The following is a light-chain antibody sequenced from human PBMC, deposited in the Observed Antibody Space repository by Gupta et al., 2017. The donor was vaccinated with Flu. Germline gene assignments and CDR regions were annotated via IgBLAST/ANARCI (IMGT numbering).Light chain of an antibody. CDR1: SSNIGSNT. CDR2: TNN. V-gene: IGLV1-44*01. J-gene: IGLJ3*02. CDR3: AAWDDSLNAWT. Sequence: QSVLTQPPSASGTPGQRVTISCSGSSSNIGSNTVNWYQQLPGTAPKLLIYTNNQRPSGVPDRFSGSKSGTSASLAISGLQSEDEADYYCAAWDDSLNAWTFGQGTK.